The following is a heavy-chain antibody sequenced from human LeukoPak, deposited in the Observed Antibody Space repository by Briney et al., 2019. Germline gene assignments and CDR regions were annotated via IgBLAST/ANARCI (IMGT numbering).Heavy chain of an antibody. V-gene: IGHV3-30*03. CDR2: ISYDGSNK. CDR1: GFTFSSYD. J-gene: IGHJ3*02. D-gene: IGHD6-6*01. Sequence: GGSLRLSCAASGFTFSSYDMHWVRQAPGKGLEWVAVISYDGSNKYYADSVKGRFTISRDNSKNTLYLQMNSLRAEDTAVYYCARETSDYAFDIWGQGTMVTVSS. CDR3: ARETSDYAFDI.